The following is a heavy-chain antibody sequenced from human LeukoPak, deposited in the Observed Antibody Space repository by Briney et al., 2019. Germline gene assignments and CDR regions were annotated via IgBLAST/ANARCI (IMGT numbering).Heavy chain of an antibody. Sequence: PGGTLRLSCAASGFTFSIYGMTWVRQAPGKGLEWVGFIRSKAYGGTTEYAASVKGRFTISRDDSKSIAYLQMNSLKTEDTAVYYCQIWAEVIAAAGKRRDPWGQGTLVTVSS. CDR1: GFTFSIYG. CDR2: IRSKAYGGTT. J-gene: IGHJ5*02. V-gene: IGHV3-49*04. D-gene: IGHD6-13*01. CDR3: QIWAEVIAAAGKRRDP.